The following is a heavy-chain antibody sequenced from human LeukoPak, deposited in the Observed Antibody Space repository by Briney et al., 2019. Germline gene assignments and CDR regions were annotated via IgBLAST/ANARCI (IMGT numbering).Heavy chain of an antibody. D-gene: IGHD2-2*01. J-gene: IGHJ6*03. CDR2: IYHTGSA. CDR3: ARGVVPAAHYYYYMDV. Sequence: PSETLSLTCSVSGYSFTSGHYWGWIRQPPGKGLEWIANIYHTGSAHYNPSLKSRVTISVDTSKNQFSLKLSSVTAADTAVYYCARGVVPAAHYYYYMDVWGKGTTVTVSS. V-gene: IGHV4-38-2*02. CDR1: GYSFTSGHY.